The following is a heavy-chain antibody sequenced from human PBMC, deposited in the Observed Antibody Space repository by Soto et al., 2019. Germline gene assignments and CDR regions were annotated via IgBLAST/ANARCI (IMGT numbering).Heavy chain of an antibody. D-gene: IGHD4-17*01. CDR2: IYYSGST. Sequence: SETLSLACTVSGCSISSYYWIWIRHPPGKGLEWIGNIYYSGSTNYNPSRKSRVTISVDTSKNQFSLKLSSVTAADTAVYYCARVGGYYDDYPNFDYWGQGTLVTVS. V-gene: IGHV4-59*01. CDR1: GCSISSYY. CDR3: ARVGGYYDDYPNFDY. J-gene: IGHJ4*02.